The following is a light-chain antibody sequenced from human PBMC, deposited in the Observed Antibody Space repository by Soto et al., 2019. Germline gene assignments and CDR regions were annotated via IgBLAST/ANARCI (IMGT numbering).Light chain of an antibody. Sequence: DIQMTQSPSTLSASVGDRVTITCRASQSISSWLAWNQQKPGKAPKLLINKASSLESGVPSRFSGSGSGKEFTLTISSLQPDDFATYYCQQYYSFPLTFGGGTKVEIK. CDR1: QSISSW. V-gene: IGKV1-5*03. CDR3: QQYYSFPLT. J-gene: IGKJ4*02. CDR2: KAS.